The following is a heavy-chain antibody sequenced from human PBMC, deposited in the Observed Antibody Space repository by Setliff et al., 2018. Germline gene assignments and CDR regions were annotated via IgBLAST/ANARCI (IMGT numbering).Heavy chain of an antibody. D-gene: IGHD3-22*01. CDR1: GGSVKSHY. V-gene: IGHV4-59*08. J-gene: IGHJ5*02. CDR2: VFYSGDT. CDR3: ARAHTWSLPNDNSGYPGWFDP. Sequence: SETLSLTCTVSGGSVKSHYWSWIRQTPEKGLEWIGFVFYSGDTRYNPSFKSRVTMSVDTSMNQFSLKLSSVTAADTAVYYCARAHTWSLPNDNSGYPGWFDPWGQGTLVTVSS.